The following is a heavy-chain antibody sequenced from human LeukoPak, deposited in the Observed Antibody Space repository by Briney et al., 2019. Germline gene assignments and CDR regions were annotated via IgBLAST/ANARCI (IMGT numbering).Heavy chain of an antibody. J-gene: IGHJ5*02. CDR2: IIPILGIA. CDR3: AREMATIP. CDR1: GGTLSSYT. V-gene: IGHV1-69*02. Sequence: SVKVSCKASGGTLSSYTISWVRQAPGQGLEWMGRIIPILGIANYAQKLQGRVTITADKSTSTAYMELSSLRSEDTAVYYCAREMATIPWGQGTLVTVSS. D-gene: IGHD5-24*01.